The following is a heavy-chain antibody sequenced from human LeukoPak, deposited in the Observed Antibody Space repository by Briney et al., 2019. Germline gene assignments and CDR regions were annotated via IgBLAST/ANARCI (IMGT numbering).Heavy chain of an antibody. CDR3: ASNLGDYGSGSYKGAFDI. CDR1: GVFIGSSDDY. V-gene: IGHV4-61*05. D-gene: IGHD3-10*01. CDR2: IYYSGST. J-gene: IGHJ3*02. Sequence: SETLSLTCSVSGVFIGSSDDYWAWIRQPPGKGLEWIGYIYYSGSTNYNPSLKSRVTISVDTSKNQFSLKLSSVTAADTAVYYCASNLGDYGSGSYKGAFDIWGQGTMVTVSS.